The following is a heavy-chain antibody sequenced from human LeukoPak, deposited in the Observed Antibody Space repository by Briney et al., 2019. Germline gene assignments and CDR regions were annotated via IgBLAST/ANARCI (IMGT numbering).Heavy chain of an antibody. D-gene: IGHD6-19*01. CDR3: AREGDSSGWYFDY. V-gene: IGHV4-59*01. CDR1: GGSISSYY. J-gene: IGHJ4*02. CDR2: IYYSGST. Sequence: SETLSLTCTVSGGSISSYYWSWIRQPPGKGLEWIGYIYYSGSTNYNPSLKSRVTISVDTSKNQLSLKLSSVTAADTAVCYCAREGDSSGWYFDYWGQGTLVTVSS.